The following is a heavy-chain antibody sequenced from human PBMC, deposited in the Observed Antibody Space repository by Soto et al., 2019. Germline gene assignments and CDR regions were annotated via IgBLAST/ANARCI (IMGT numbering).Heavy chain of an antibody. Sequence: GGSLRLSCAASGFTFDDYAMHWVRQAPGKGLEWVSGISWNSGSIGYADSVKGRFTISRDNAKNSLYLQMNSLRAEDTALYYCAKDHQDYYYYMDVWGKGTTVTVSS. CDR1: GFTFDDYA. CDR2: ISWNSGSI. D-gene: IGHD2-2*01. CDR3: AKDHQDYYYYMDV. V-gene: IGHV3-9*01. J-gene: IGHJ6*03.